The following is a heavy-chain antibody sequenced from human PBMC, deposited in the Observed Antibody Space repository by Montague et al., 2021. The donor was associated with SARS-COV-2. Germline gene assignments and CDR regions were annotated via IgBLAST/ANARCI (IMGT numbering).Heavy chain of an antibody. CDR1: VGPSAIVITT. V-gene: IGHV4-39*01. D-gene: IGHD2-2*01. Sequence: SETCPSPALSLVGPSAIVITTAPGSASPPGKGLEWIGSIYFNGHSYYNPSLKNRASISLDTSKNQYYLKLNSVAAADTAVYYCARQPPYQTGALDIWGQGTMVTVSS. J-gene: IGHJ3*02. CDR2: IYFNGHS. CDR3: ARQPPYQTGALDI.